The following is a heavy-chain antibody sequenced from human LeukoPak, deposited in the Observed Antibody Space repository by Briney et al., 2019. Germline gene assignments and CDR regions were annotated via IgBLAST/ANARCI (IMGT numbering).Heavy chain of an antibody. J-gene: IGHJ4*02. D-gene: IGHD6-25*01. V-gene: IGHV4-61*01. CDR2: IYYSGST. Sequence: SETLSLTWTVSGGSVSSGSYYWSWIRQRPGKGLEWIGYIYYSGSTNYNPSLKSRVTISVDTSKNQFSLKLSSVTAADTAVYHCARAEQRLAPTDYWGQGTLVTVSS. CDR3: ARAEQRLAPTDY. CDR1: GGSVSSGSYY.